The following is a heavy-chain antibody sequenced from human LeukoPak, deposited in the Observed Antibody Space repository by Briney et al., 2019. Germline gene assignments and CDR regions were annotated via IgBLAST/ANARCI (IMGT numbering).Heavy chain of an antibody. CDR1: GYSISSGYY. CDR2: IYHSGST. D-gene: IGHD2-15*01. CDR3: ARHKTRYCSGGSCYPDAFDI. V-gene: IGHV4-38-2*01. J-gene: IGHJ3*02. Sequence: SETLSLTCAVSGYSISSGYYWGWIRQPPGKGLEWIGSIYHSGSTYYNLSLKSRVTISVDTSKNQFSLKLSSVTAADTAVYYCARHKTRYCSGGSCYPDAFDIWGQGTMVTVSS.